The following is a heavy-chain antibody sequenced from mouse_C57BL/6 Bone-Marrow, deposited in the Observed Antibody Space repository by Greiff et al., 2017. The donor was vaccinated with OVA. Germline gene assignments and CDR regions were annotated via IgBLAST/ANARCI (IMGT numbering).Heavy chain of an antibody. CDR3: PPYCIRLSLHY. V-gene: IGHV1-59*01. D-gene: IGHD2-10*01. CDR1: GYTFTNYW. CDR2: IAPSDSYI. Sequence: VQLQQPGAELVRPGTSVKLSCKASGYTFTNYWMHWVKQRPGQGLEWIGVIAPSDSYINYNQKFKGRATFTVDTSSSTAYMHLSSLTSEDSAVYFCPPYCIRLSLHYWGQGTSLTVSS. J-gene: IGHJ2*02.